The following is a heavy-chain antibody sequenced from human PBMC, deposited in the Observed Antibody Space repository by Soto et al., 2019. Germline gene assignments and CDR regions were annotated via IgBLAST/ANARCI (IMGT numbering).Heavy chain of an antibody. V-gene: IGHV3-23*01. CDR3: ANANYDFWSGYSGDWFDP. Sequence: EVQLLESGGGLVQPGGSLRLSCAASGFTFSSYAMSWVRQAPGKGLEWVSAISGSGGSTYYADSVKGRFTISRDNSKNTLYLKMNSLRAEDTAVYYCANANYDFWSGYSGDWFDPWGQGTLVTVSS. J-gene: IGHJ5*02. D-gene: IGHD3-3*01. CDR2: ISGSGGST. CDR1: GFTFSSYA.